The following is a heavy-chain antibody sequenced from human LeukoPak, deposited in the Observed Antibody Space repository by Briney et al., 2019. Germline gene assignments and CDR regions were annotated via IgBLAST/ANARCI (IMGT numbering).Heavy chain of an antibody. CDR1: GXSISGYY. J-gene: IGHJ4*01. CDR3: ARIVAYDYGYIDY. CDR2: IYYSGNT. Sequence: SSETLSLTCTVSGXSISGYYWSWIRQPPGKGLEWIGYIYYSGNTNYNPSLKSRVTISVDTSKNQFSLKLSSVTAADTAVYYCARIVAYDYGYIDYWGHGTLVTVSS. V-gene: IGHV4-59*01. D-gene: IGHD4/OR15-4a*01.